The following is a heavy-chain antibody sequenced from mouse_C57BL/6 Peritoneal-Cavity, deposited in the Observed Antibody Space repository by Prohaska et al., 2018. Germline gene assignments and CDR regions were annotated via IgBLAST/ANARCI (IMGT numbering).Heavy chain of an antibody. Sequence: AQLQQSAAELARPGSSMTMSCKASSYTFTSYTMHWVKQRPGQGLEWIGYINTSSGYPKYNQKFKHKSTLTSDYSSSTAYMLRSSLTSGDSAVSYCARELPWFAYWGQGTLVTVSA. V-gene: IGHV1-4*01. D-gene: IGHD1-3*01. J-gene: IGHJ3*01. CDR2: INTSSGYP. CDR1: SYTFTSYT. CDR3: ARELPWFAY.